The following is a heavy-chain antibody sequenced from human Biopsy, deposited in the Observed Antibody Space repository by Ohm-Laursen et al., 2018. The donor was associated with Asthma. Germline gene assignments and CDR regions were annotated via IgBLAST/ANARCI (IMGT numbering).Heavy chain of an antibody. D-gene: IGHD3-10*01. V-gene: IGHV1-18*01. Sequence: VKVSCKTSCYTFNSAGITWVRQAPGQGLEWMGWISVYNGNTKVAQKLQDRVTMITDTSTSTAYMELRSLRSDDTAVYFCARAVDYSHYYGIDVWGQGTTVTVS. CDR1: CYTFNSAG. CDR2: ISVYNGNT. CDR3: ARAVDYSHYYGIDV. J-gene: IGHJ6*02.